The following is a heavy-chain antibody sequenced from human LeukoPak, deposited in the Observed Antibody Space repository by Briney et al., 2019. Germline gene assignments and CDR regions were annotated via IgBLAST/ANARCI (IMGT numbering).Heavy chain of an antibody. CDR1: GFTFSTSW. J-gene: IGHJ5*01. V-gene: IGHV3-7*03. Sequence: GGSLRLSCAASGFTFSTSWMHWVRQAPGKGLEWVANIKEDGSEKYHADSVKGRFTISRDNARNSLYLQMNSLRAEDTAVYYCARQGSSWFDSWGQGTLVTVSS. CDR3: ARQGSSWFDS. D-gene: IGHD2-2*01. CDR2: IKEDGSEK.